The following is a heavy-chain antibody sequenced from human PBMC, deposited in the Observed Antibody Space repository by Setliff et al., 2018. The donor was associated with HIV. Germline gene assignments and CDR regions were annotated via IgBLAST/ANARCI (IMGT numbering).Heavy chain of an antibody. CDR1: GGSISSGSYY. D-gene: IGHD2-15*01. V-gene: IGHV4-61*02. Sequence: SETLSLTCTVSGGSISSGSYYWSWIRQPAGKGLEWIGRIYTSGSTNYNPSLTGRVTISVDTSKNQLSLKLSSVTAADTAVYYCEREVAVLDYWGQGPLVTVSS. J-gene: IGHJ4*02. CDR3: EREVAVLDY. CDR2: IYTSGST.